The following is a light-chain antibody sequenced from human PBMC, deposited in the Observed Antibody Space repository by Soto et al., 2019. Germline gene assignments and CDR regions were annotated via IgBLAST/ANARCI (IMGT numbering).Light chain of an antibody. Sequence: QSALTQPASVSGSPGQWITISCTGTSSDVGGYNYVSWYQHHPGKAPKLMIYDVSNRPSGVSNRFSGSKSGNTASLTISGLQAEDEADYYCRSYTSSSTRVFGTGTKLTVL. J-gene: IGLJ1*01. CDR1: SSDVGGYNY. CDR2: DVS. V-gene: IGLV2-14*03. CDR3: RSYTSSSTRV.